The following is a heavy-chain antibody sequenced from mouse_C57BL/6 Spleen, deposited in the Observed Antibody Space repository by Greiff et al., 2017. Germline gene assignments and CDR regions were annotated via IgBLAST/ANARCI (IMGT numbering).Heavy chain of an antibody. CDR3: ARSSTMVTKAWFAY. Sequence: VQLQQPGAELVKPGASVKLSCTASGFTFTSYCMQWVKQRPGQGLEWIGEIDPSDGYTNYNPKFKGKATLTVDTSSNTAYMQLSSLTSEDSAVYYCARSSTMVTKAWFAYWGQGTLVTVSA. D-gene: IGHD2-2*01. J-gene: IGHJ3*01. CDR1: GFTFTSYC. CDR2: IDPSDGYT. V-gene: IGHV1-50*01.